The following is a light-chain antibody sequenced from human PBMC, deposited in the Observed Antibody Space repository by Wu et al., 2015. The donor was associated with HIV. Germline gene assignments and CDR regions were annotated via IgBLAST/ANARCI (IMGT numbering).Light chain of an antibody. CDR2: AAS. J-gene: IGKJ2*03. Sequence: DIQMTQSPSSLSASVGDRVTITCRASQSISSYLNWYQQKPGKVPKLLIFAASNLESGVPSRFSGSGSGTDFTLTISSLQLEDFATYYCQQSYSIPYSFGQGTKLEI. CDR1: QSISSY. V-gene: IGKV1-39*01. CDR3: QQSYSIPYS.